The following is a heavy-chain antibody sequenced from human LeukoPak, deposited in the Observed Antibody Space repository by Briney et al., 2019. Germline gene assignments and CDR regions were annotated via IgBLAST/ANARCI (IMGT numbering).Heavy chain of an antibody. D-gene: IGHD1-26*01. J-gene: IGHJ4*02. V-gene: IGHV3-48*01. Sequence: PGGSPRVSCAAPGFTFSSYSMNWVRQAPGKGLEWVSYISSSSSTIYYADSVKGRFTISRDNAKNSLYLQMNSVRAEDTAVYYCAREFSGSNYGFPFDYWGQGTLVTVSS. CDR1: GFTFSSYS. CDR3: AREFSGSNYGFPFDY. CDR2: ISSSSSTI.